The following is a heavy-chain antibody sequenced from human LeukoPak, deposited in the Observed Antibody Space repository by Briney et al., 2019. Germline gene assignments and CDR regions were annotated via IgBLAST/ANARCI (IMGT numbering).Heavy chain of an antibody. CDR2: IIPIFGTA. J-gene: IGHJ3*02. D-gene: IGHD2-2*02. Sequence: ASVKVSCKASGGTFSSYAISWVQQAPGQGLEWMGGIIPIFGTANYAQKFQGRVTITTDESTSTAYMELSSLRSEDTAVYYCARGRKIVVVPAAILDAFDIWGQGTMVTVSS. CDR3: ARGRKIVVVPAAILDAFDI. CDR1: GGTFSSYA. V-gene: IGHV1-69*05.